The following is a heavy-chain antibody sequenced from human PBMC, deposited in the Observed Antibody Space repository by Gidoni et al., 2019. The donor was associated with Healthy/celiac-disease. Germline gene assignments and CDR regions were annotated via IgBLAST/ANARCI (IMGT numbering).Heavy chain of an antibody. J-gene: IGHJ4*02. D-gene: IGHD6-13*01. V-gene: IGHV4-39*07. CDR1: GGSISSSSYY. CDR3: ARTSIAAAGKEIDY. Sequence: QLQLQESGPGLVKPSETLSLTCTVSGGSISSSSYYWGWIRQPPEKGLEWIGSIYYSGSTYHNPSLKSRVTISVDTSKNQFSLKLSSVTAADTAVYYCARTSIAAAGKEIDYWGQGTLVTVSS. CDR2: IYYSGST.